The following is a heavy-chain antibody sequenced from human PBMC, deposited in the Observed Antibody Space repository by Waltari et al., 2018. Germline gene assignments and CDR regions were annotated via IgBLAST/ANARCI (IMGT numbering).Heavy chain of an antibody. J-gene: IGHJ4*02. Sequence: LVESGGGLVQPGGSLRLSGAAPGFGSGHSWRSWVRRGAGKGLEWVASVKEDEAEKYYVDSVKGRFTISRDNAKNSLHLQMNSLRVEDTAEYYCARVSFWSGFYFDEWGQGTVVTVSA. D-gene: IGHD3-3*01. CDR2: VKEDEAEK. CDR1: GFGSGHSW. V-gene: IGHV3-7*01. CDR3: ARVSFWSGFYFDE.